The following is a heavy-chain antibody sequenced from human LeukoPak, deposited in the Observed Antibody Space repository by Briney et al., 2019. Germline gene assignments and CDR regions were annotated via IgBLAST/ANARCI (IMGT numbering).Heavy chain of an antibody. D-gene: IGHD3-10*01. CDR3: AKGPGRAYYESGDYYKK. Sequence: GGSLRLSCEASGFTFRNYDMSWVRQAPGKGPEWVAYISGTGRITYGADSVKGRFTISRDNSKNTLSLQMNSLRVEDTATYYCAKGPGRAYYESGDYYKKWGQGTLVTVSS. CDR2: ISGTGRIT. V-gene: IGHV3-23*01. CDR1: GFTFRNYD. J-gene: IGHJ1*01.